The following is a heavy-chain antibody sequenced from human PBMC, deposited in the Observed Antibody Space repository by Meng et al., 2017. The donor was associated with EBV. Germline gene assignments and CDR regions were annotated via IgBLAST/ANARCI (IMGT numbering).Heavy chain of an antibody. D-gene: IGHD4-17*01. CDR1: GGILRSFA. V-gene: IGHV1-69*01. CDR3: ASAEHYGDYVFEY. J-gene: IGHJ4*02. Sequence: VRLLKSGAEVKQPGSSVKVSCKTFGGILRSFAISWVRQAPGQGLEWMGGIIPLFHTTNYAQKFQGRLHIIADGSSATTYMELSSLRSEDTAIYYCASAEHYGDYVFEYWGQGTLVTVSS. CDR2: IIPLFHTT.